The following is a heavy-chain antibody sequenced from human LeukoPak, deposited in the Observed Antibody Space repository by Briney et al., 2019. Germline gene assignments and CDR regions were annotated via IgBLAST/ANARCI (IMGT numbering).Heavy chain of an antibody. D-gene: IGHD1-26*01. J-gene: IGHJ1*01. CDR2: ISSSSSYI. CDR1: GFTFSSYS. V-gene: IGHV3-21*01. CDR3: ARISGSSKKYFQH. Sequence: GGSLRLSCAASGFTFSSYSMNWVRQAPGKGLEWVSSISSSSSYIYYADSVKGRFTISRDNANNSVYLQMNSLRAEDTALYYCARISGSSKKYFQHWGQGTLATVSS.